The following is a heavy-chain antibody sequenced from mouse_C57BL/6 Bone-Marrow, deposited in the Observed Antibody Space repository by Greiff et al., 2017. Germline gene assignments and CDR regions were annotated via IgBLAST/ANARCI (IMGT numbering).Heavy chain of an antibody. CDR2: IYPGDGDT. CDR1: GYAFSSYW. J-gene: IGHJ3*01. CDR3: ARRTWLHLGFAY. V-gene: IGHV1-80*01. Sequence: VKLMESGAELVKPGASVKISCKASGYAFSSYWMNWVKQRPGKGLEWIGQIYPGDGDTNYNGKFKGKATLTADKSSITAYMQLSSLTSEDSAVYFCARRTWLHLGFAYWGQGTLVTVSA. D-gene: IGHD2-2*01.